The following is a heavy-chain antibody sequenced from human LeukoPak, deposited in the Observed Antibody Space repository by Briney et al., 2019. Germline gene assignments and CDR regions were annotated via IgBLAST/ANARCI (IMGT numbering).Heavy chain of an antibody. V-gene: IGHV4-59*01. CDR3: ARVMTLTAMPDYFDH. Sequence: SETLSLTCTVSGGSTIGYYWSWIRQPPGKGLEWIGYIYYSGSTNYNPSLKSRVTISVDTSKNQFSLKLSSVTAADTAVYYCARVMTLTAMPDYFDHWGQGTLVTVSS. D-gene: IGHD2-2*01. CDR1: GGSTIGYY. J-gene: IGHJ4*02. CDR2: IYYSGST.